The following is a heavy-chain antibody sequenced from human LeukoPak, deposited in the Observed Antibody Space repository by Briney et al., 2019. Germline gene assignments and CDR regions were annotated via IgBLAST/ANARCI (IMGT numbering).Heavy chain of an antibody. CDR1: GYTFTSYD. Sequence: ASVKVSCKASGYTFTSYDINWVRQATGQGLEWMGWMNPNSGNTGYAQKFQGRVTMTRNTSISTAYMELRSLRSEDTAVYYSATLTRKQQITNSYYYGMDVWGQGNTVTVSS. CDR2: MNPNSGNT. V-gene: IGHV1-8*01. J-gene: IGHJ6*02. CDR3: ATLTRKQQITNSYYYGMDV. D-gene: IGHD6-13*01.